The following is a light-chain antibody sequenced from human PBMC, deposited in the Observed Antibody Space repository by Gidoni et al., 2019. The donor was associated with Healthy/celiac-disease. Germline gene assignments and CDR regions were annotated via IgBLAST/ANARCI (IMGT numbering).Light chain of an antibody. CDR2: EGT. J-gene: IGLJ2*01. CDR3: CSYAGSNTLVI. CDR1: SRAFGNYNL. V-gene: IGLV2-23*01. Sequence: QSALTQPASVSGSPGQSITISCTGTSRAFGNYNLVSWYHQHPGKAPKLLIYEGTKRPSGVSNRFSGSKSGNTASLTISGLQAEDEADYYCCSYAGSNTLVIFGGGTKLTVL.